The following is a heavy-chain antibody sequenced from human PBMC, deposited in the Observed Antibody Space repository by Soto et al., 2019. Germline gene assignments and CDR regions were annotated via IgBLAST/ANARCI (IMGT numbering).Heavy chain of an antibody. CDR3: ARRLSYYFVS. Sequence: PGGSLRVSCAASGLTFSNDAMSWVRQAPGKGLEWVSTVTGDGVTTSYADSVKGRFTISRDNSKNTLYLQMSGLRADDTAVYYCARRLSYYFVSWGHGTLVTISS. D-gene: IGHD3-16*02. CDR1: GLTFSNDA. CDR2: VTGDGVTT. J-gene: IGHJ4*01. V-gene: IGHV3-23*01.